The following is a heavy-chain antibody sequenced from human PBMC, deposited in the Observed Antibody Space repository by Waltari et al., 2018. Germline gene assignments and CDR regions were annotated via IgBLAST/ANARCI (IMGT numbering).Heavy chain of an antibody. CDR1: GGSISSYY. D-gene: IGHD2-2*02. CDR3: ARLFVVVPAAIAYFDY. CDR2: IYYSGST. V-gene: IGHV4-59*08. J-gene: IGHJ4*02. Sequence: QVQLQESGPGLVKPSETLSLTCTVSGGSISSYYWSWIRQPPGKGLEWIGYIYYSGSTNYDPSLKSRVTISVDTSKNQFSLKLSSVTAADTAVYYCARLFVVVPAAIAYFDYWGQGTLVTVSS.